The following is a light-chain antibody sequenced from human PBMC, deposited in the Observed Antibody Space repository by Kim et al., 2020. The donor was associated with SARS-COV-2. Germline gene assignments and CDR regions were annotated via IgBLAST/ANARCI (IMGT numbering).Light chain of an antibody. CDR1: QSLVHSNGNIY. J-gene: IGKJ5*01. CDR3: MQGIHPIT. CDR2: RAS. V-gene: IGKV2-30*02. Sequence: DVVMTQSPLSLPVTLGQPASISCRSSQSLVHSNGNIYLSWFQQRPGQSPRRLIYRASNRDSGVPDRFSGSGSGTDFTLKISRVEAEDVGVYYCMQGIHPITFGQGTRLEIK.